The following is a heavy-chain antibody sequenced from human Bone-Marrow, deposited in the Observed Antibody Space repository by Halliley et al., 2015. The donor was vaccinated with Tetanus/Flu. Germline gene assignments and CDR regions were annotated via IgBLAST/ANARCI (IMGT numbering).Heavy chain of an antibody. D-gene: IGHD6-13*01. J-gene: IGHJ2*01. CDR2: VYSGGTP. CDR3: ARGVEQLGWYFDL. V-gene: IGHV3-66*01. Sequence: VAVVYSGGTPYYADSVKGRFAISRDNSKNSLFLQMNSLRVEDTAVYYCARGVEQLGWYFDLWGRGTLVTVSS.